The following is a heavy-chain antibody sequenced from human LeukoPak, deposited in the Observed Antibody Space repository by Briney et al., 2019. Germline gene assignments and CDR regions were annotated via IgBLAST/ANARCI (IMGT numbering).Heavy chain of an antibody. D-gene: IGHD2-2*01. CDR3: ARVGDCSSTSCYHPTYYFDY. V-gene: IGHV3-21*04. CDR1: GFTFSSYS. J-gene: IGHJ4*02. CDR2: ISSSSSYI. Sequence: GGSLRLSCAASGFTFSSYSMNWVRQAPGKGLEWVSSISSSSSYIYYADSVKGRFTISRDNAKNSLYLQMNSLRAEDTALYYCARVGDCSSTSCYHPTYYFDYWGQGTLVTVSS.